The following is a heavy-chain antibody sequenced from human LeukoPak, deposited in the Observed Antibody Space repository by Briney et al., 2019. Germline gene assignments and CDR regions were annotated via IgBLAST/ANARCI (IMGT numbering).Heavy chain of an antibody. CDR3: ARGSYDSSGYRYYYYMDV. J-gene: IGHJ6*03. V-gene: IGHV1-18*01. D-gene: IGHD3-22*01. Sequence: ASVKVSCKASGYTFTSYGISWVRQAPGQGPEWMGWISAYNGNTNYAQKLQGRVTMTTDTSTSTAYMELRSLRSDDTAVYYCARGSYDSSGYRYYYYMDVWGKGTTVTISS. CDR2: ISAYNGNT. CDR1: GYTFTSYG.